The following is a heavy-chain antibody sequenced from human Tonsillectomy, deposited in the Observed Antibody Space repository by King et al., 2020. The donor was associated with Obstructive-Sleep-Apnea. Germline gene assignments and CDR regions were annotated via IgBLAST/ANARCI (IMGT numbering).Heavy chain of an antibody. CDR3: AKRTTVGYYFDY. D-gene: IGHD4-23*01. CDR1: GGSISSYY. V-gene: IGHV4-59*08. Sequence: QLQESGPGLVKPSETLSLTCTVSGGSISSYYWSWIRPPPGKGLEWIGYIYYSGSTNYNPSLKSRVTISVDTSKNQFSLKLSSVTAADTAVYYCAKRTTVGYYFDYWGQGTLVTVSS. J-gene: IGHJ4*02. CDR2: IYYSGST.